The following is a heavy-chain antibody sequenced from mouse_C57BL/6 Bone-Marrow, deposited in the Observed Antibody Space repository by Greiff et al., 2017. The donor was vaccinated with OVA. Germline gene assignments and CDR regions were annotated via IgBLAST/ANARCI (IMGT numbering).Heavy chain of an antibody. Sequence: VQLQQPGTELVKPGASVKLSCKASGYTFTSYWMHWVKQRPGQGLEWIGNINPSNGGTNYNEKFKSKATLTVDKSSSTAYVQLSSLTSEDSAVYYCARDYGSSYDWYFDVWGTGTTVTVSS. V-gene: IGHV1-53*01. J-gene: IGHJ1*03. CDR3: ARDYGSSYDWYFDV. CDR2: INPSNGGT. D-gene: IGHD1-1*01. CDR1: GYTFTSYW.